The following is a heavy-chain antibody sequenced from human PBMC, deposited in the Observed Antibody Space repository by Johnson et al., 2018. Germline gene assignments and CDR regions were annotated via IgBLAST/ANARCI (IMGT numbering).Heavy chain of an antibody. CDR3: ARTVAQQYYYYYYYMDV. CDR2: ISSSSSTI. Sequence: EVQLVESGGGLVQPGGSLRLSCAASGFTFSSYSMNWVRQAPGKGLEWVSYISSSSSTIYYADSVKVRFTISRDNAKNSLNLQMNSLRAEDTAVYYCARTVAQQYYYYYYYMDVWGKGTTVTVSS. CDR1: GFTFSSYS. D-gene: IGHD4-11*01. J-gene: IGHJ6*03. V-gene: IGHV3-48*01.